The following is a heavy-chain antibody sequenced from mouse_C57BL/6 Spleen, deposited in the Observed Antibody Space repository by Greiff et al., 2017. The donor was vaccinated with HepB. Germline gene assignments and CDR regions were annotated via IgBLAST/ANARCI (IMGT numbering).Heavy chain of an antibody. CDR1: GYTFTSYW. D-gene: IGHD2-4*01. CDR2: IHPNSGST. Sequence: QVQLQQPGAELVKPGASVKLSCKASGYTFTSYWMHWVKQRPGQGHEWIGMIHPNSGSTNYNEKFKSKATLTVDKSSSTAYMQLSSLTSEDSAVYYCARGGYYYDYDDGPWFAYWGQGTLVTVSA. CDR3: ARGGYYYDYDDGPWFAY. V-gene: IGHV1-64*01. J-gene: IGHJ3*01.